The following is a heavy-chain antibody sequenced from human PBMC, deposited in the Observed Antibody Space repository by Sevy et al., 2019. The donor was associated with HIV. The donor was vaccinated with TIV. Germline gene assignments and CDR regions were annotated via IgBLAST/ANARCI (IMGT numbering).Heavy chain of an antibody. J-gene: IGHJ5*02. V-gene: IGHV3-48*03. CDR1: GFTFSSYE. CDR3: AREGIGRGWFDP. Sequence: GGSLRLSCAASGFTFSSYEMNWVRQAPGKGLEWVSYISSSGSTIYYADSVKGRFTISRDIAKNSLYLQMNSLRAEDTAVYYCAREGIGRGWFDPWGQGTLVTVSS. D-gene: IGHD3-10*01. CDR2: ISSSGSTI.